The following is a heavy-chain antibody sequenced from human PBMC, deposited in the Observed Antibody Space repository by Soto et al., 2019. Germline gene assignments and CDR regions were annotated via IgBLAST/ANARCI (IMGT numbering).Heavy chain of an antibody. CDR2: ISGSGGSS. J-gene: IGHJ4*02. CDR1: GFSFSSYA. CDR3: AKGSIEYSASIDY. Sequence: EVQLLESGGGLVQPGESLRLSCEASGFSFSSYAMIWVRQAPGKGLEWVSVISGSGGSSYFADSVKGRFTISRDNSKNMLYLEMSSLRAEDTAISFCAKGSIEYSASIDYWGQGTLVIVSS. V-gene: IGHV3-23*01. D-gene: IGHD4-4*01.